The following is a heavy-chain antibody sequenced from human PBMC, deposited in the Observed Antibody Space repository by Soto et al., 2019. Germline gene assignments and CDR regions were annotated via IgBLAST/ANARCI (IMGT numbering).Heavy chain of an antibody. D-gene: IGHD5-12*01. CDR2: INHSGST. V-gene: IGHV4-34*01. CDR1: GGSFSGYY. CDR3: ARGRVLVWLHHTYYFGY. Sequence: SETLSLTCAVYGGSFSGYYWSWIRQPPGKGLEWIGEINHSGSTNYNPSLKSRVTISVDTSKNQFSLKLSSVTAADTAVYYCARGRVLVWLHHTYYFGYWGQGTLVTVSS. J-gene: IGHJ4*02.